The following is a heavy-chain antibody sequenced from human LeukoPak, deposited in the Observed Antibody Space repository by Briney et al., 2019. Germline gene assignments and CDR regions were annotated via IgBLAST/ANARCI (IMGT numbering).Heavy chain of an antibody. CDR3: ARDIATVVHQD. CDR2: ISGYSDNT. CDR1: GYTFTSYG. Sequence: ASVKVSCKASGYTFTSYGISWVRQAPGQGLEWMGWISGYSDNTNYVQKFQGRVTMTTDRSTTTAYMELRSLRSDDTAVDYCARDIATVVHQDWGQGTLVTVSS. V-gene: IGHV1-18*01. D-gene: IGHD2-15*01. J-gene: IGHJ4*02.